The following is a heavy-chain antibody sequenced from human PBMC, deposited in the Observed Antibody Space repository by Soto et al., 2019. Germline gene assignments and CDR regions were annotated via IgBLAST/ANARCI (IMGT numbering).Heavy chain of an antibody. CDR2: INHSGST. D-gene: IGHD2-15*01. V-gene: IGHV4-34*01. CDR3: ARGTLPRDIVVVVAATTPAHYFDY. CDR1: GGSFSGYY. J-gene: IGHJ4*02. Sequence: SETLSLTCAVYGGSFSGYYWSWIRQPPGKGLEWIAEINHSGSTNYNPSLKSRVTISVDTSKNQFSLKLSSVTAADTAVYYCARGTLPRDIVVVVAATTPAHYFDYWGQGTLVT.